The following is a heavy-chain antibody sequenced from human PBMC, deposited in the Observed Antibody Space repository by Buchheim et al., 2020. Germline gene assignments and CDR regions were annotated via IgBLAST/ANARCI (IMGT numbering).Heavy chain of an antibody. J-gene: IGHJ6*02. CDR2: IGSSGSTI. CDR3: ARADYSNYYYYGMDV. V-gene: IGHV3-48*03. CDR1: GFTFSSYE. D-gene: IGHD4-11*01. Sequence: EVQLVESGGGLVQPGGSLRLSCAASGFTFSSYEMNWVRQAPGKGLEWVSYIGSSGSTIYYADSVKGRFTISRDNAKNSLYLQMNSLRAEDTAVYYCARADYSNYYYYGMDVWGQGTT.